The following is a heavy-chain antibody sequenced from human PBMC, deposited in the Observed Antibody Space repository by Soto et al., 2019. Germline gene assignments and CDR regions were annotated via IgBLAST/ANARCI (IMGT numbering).Heavy chain of an antibody. CDR3: ARDGERDTGLNFYYYLHGMDA. CDR1: GYTFTNYG. CDR2: ISPYNGTT. J-gene: IGHJ6*02. D-gene: IGHD1-1*01. Sequence: ASVKVSCKTSGYTFTNYGFNWVRQAPGQGLEWMGWISPYNGTTKYAEKFQGEMTMTTDTATSTAYMDLRSLRSDDTAVYYCARDGERDTGLNFYYYLHGMDAWGQGTRVTVSS. V-gene: IGHV1-18*01.